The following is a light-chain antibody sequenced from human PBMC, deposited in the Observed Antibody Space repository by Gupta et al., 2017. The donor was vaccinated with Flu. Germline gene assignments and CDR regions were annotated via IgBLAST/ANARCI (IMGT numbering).Light chain of an antibody. CDR2: DDN. V-gene: IGLV3-21*02. J-gene: IGLJ2*01. CDR1: DIGSKS. Sequence: SYVLTQPPSVSVAQGQTARMTCGGNDIGSKSVHWYQQRPGQAPVLLIYDDNKWPSGIPERVSGSNSGNTATLTISRVEAGDEADYYCQVWDRSSDQHLVFGGGTKLTVL. CDR3: QVWDRSSDQHLV.